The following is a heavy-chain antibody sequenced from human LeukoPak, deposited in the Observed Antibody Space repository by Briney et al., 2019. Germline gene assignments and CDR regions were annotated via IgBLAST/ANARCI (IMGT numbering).Heavy chain of an antibody. CDR2: IWYDGSQK. J-gene: IGHJ4*02. CDR3: AGAYSAGWFSY. V-gene: IGHV3-33*08. Sequence: GGSLRLSCAASGFTFSSYSMNWVRQAPGKGLEWVAVIWYDGSQKHYADSVNGRFTISRDDSKNTLFLQMSGLRDDDTAMYYCAGAYSAGWFSYWGQGTPVIVSS. D-gene: IGHD6-19*01. CDR1: GFTFSSYS.